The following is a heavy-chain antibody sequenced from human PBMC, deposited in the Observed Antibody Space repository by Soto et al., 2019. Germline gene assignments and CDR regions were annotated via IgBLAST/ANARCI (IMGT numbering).Heavy chain of an antibody. V-gene: IGHV3-49*03. J-gene: IGHJ6*02. D-gene: IGHD2-2*01. Sequence: GGSLRLSCTCFGFTFGDYAISWSRQAPGKGLEWVGVIRSKAYGETTDYGASVKGRFTILRDDSKSIAYLQLNSLQSEDTGVYYCTRYTYTSRYSYFGMDVWGHGTAVT. CDR3: TRYTYTSRYSYFGMDV. CDR1: GFTFGDYA. CDR2: IRSKAYGETT.